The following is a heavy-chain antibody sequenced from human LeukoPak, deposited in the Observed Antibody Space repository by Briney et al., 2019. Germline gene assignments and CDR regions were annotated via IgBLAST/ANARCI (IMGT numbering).Heavy chain of an antibody. V-gene: IGHV3-21*01. CDR1: GFTFSSYS. Sequence: PGGSLRLSCAASGFTFSSYSMNWVRQAPGKGLEWVSSISSSSSYIYYADSVRGRFTISRDNAKNSLYLQMNSLRAEDTAVYYCARDFLVPEWGLYGDYYYYYGMGVWGQGTTVTVSS. J-gene: IGHJ6*02. CDR2: ISSSSSYI. CDR3: ARDFLVPEWGLYGDYYYYYGMGV. D-gene: IGHD1-26*01.